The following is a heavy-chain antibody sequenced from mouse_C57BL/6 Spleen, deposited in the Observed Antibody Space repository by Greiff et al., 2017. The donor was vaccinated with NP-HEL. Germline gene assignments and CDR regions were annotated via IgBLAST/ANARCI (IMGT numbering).Heavy chain of an antibody. D-gene: IGHD1-1*01. CDR1: GYTFTSYW. V-gene: IGHV1-52*01. Sequence: QVHVKQPGAELVRPGSSVKLSCKASGYTFTSYWMHWVKQRPIQGLEWIGNIDPSDSETHYNQKFKDKATLTVDKSSSTAYMQLSSLTSEDSAVYYCARWSVVATRYCDVWGTGTTVTVSS. CDR3: ARWSVVATRYCDV. J-gene: IGHJ1*03. CDR2: IDPSDSET.